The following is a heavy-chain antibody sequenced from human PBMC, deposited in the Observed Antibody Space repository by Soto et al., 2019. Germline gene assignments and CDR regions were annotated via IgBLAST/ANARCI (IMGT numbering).Heavy chain of an antibody. CDR1: GYTFTSYY. CDR2: INPSGGST. CDR3: ARGGVLRYFDWSPPHAFDI. D-gene: IGHD3-9*01. Sequence: GASVKVSCKASGYTFTSYYMHWVRQAPGQGLEWMGIINPSGGSTSYAQKFQGRVTMTRDTSTSTVYMELSSLRSEDTAVYYCARGGVLRYFDWSPPHAFDIWGQGTMVTVSS. J-gene: IGHJ3*02. V-gene: IGHV1-46*03.